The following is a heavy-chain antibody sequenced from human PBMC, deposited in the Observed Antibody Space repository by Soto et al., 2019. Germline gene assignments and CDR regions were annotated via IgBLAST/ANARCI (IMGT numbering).Heavy chain of an antibody. CDR1: GGSISSYY. J-gene: IGHJ4*02. CDR2: IYYSGST. Sequence: SETLSLTCTVSGGSISSYYWSWIRQPPGKGLEWIGYIYYSGSTNYNPSLKSRVTISVDTSKNQFSLKLSSVTAADTAVYYCARATGSDFWSGYQPYYFDYWGQGTLVTVSS. CDR3: ARATGSDFWSGYQPYYFDY. V-gene: IGHV4-59*01. D-gene: IGHD3-3*01.